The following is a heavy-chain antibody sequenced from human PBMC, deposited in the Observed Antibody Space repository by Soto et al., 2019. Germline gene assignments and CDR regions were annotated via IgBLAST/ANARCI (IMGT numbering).Heavy chain of an antibody. CDR1: GFTFSSYW. D-gene: IGHD1-1*01. Sequence: GGSLSLSCAASGFTFSSYWMHWVRQAPGKGLVWVSRINSDGSSTSYADSVKGRFTISRDNAKNTLYLQMNSLRAEDTAVYYCAREAPNWNPDYWGQGTLVTVSS. CDR2: INSDGSST. CDR3: AREAPNWNPDY. J-gene: IGHJ4*02. V-gene: IGHV3-74*01.